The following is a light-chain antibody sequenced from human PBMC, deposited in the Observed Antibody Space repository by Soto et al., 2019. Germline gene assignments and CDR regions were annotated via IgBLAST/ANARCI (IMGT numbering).Light chain of an antibody. J-gene: IGKJ5*01. CDR1: QSVSSSY. V-gene: IGKV3-15*01. Sequence: EIVLTQSPGTLSVSPGERATLSCRASQSVSSSYLAWYQQKPGQAPRLLIYDTSTRATGIPARFSGSGSGTEFTLTISSLQSEDFAVYYCQQYSNWPPITFGQGTRLEIK. CDR2: DTS. CDR3: QQYSNWPPIT.